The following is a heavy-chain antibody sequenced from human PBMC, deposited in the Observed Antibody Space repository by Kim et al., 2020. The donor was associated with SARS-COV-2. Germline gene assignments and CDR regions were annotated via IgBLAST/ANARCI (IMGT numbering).Heavy chain of an antibody. CDR1: GGTFSSYA. Sequence: SVKVSCKASGGTFSSYAISWVRQAPGQGLEWMGRIIPILGIANYAQKFQGRVTITADKSTSTAYMELSSLRSEDTAVYYCARVDPRYWYYYYYGMDVWGQGTTVTVSS. CDR3: ARVDPRYWYYYYYGMDV. CDR2: IIPILGIA. J-gene: IGHJ6*02. V-gene: IGHV1-69*04. D-gene: IGHD2-8*02.